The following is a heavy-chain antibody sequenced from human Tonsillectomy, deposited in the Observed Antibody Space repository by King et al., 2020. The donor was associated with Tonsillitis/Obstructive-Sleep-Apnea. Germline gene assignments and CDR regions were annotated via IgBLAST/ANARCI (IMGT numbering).Heavy chain of an antibody. V-gene: IGHV1-24*01. D-gene: IGHD3-16*01. Sequence: QLVQSGAEVKKPGASVMVSCKVSGYTLTELSMHWVRQAPGKGLEWMGGFDPENGGTIYAQKFQGRVTMTEDTSTDTAYMELSSLRYDDTAVYYCATQTSKGGAIDYWGQGTLVTVSS. CDR2: FDPENGGT. CDR1: GYTLTELS. CDR3: ATQTSKGGAIDY. J-gene: IGHJ4*02.